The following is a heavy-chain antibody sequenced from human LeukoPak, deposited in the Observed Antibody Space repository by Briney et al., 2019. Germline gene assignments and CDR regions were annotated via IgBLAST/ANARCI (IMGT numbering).Heavy chain of an antibody. Sequence: SETLSLTCSVSGFSISGGYYWGWIRQPPGKGLEWIGSIYYSGSTYYNPSLKSRVTISVDTSKNQFSLKLSSVTAADTAVYYCARLEVGLWFADYWGQGTLVTVSS. CDR3: ARLEVGLWFADY. J-gene: IGHJ4*02. D-gene: IGHD3-10*01. CDR2: IYYSGST. CDR1: GFSISGGYY. V-gene: IGHV4-39*01.